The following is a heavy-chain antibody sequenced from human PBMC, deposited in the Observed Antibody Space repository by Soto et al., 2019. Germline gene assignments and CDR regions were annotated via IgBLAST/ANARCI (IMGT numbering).Heavy chain of an antibody. CDR1: GFAFSSYS. V-gene: IGHV3-48*01. CDR2: ISSSSSAI. J-gene: IGHJ4*02. D-gene: IGHD6-6*01. CDR3: ARDAIIAGRPFYFDY. Sequence: GASLRLSCAASGFAFSSYSLNWVRQAPGKGLEWISYISSSSSAIYYADSVKGRFTISKDNAQNSLYLQMNSLRAEDTAVYYCARDAIIAGRPFYFDYWGQGTLVTVSS.